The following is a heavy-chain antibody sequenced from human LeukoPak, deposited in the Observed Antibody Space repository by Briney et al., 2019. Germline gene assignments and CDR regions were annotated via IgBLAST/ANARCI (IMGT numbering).Heavy chain of an antibody. J-gene: IGHJ6*03. CDR2: IYTSGTT. CDR3: ARGDYYYMDV. V-gene: IGHV4-4*07. CDR1: GGSISGNY. Sequence: SETLSLTCTVSGGSISGNYWNWIRQPAGEGLQWIGRIYTSGTTNYNPSLKSRVTMSVDTSKTQFSLKLSSVTAADTAVYYCARGDYYYMDVWGKGTTVTVSS.